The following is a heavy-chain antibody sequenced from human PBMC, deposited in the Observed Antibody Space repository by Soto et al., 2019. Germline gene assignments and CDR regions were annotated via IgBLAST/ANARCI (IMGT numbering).Heavy chain of an antibody. J-gene: IGHJ4*02. CDR1: GFTFGSYA. D-gene: IGHD6-19*01. V-gene: IGHV3-23*01. Sequence: GGSLRLSCAASGFTFGSYALSWVRQAPGKGLEWVSAISGSGGSTYYADSVKGRFTISRDNSKNTLYLQMNSLRAEDTAVYYWEKDGGGWYGSGYWGKGPRVPVSS. CDR2: ISGSGGST. CDR3: EKDGGGWYGSGY.